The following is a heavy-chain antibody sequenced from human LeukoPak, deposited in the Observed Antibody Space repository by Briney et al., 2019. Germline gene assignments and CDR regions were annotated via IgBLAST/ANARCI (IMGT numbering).Heavy chain of an antibody. Sequence: GGSLRLSCAASGFAFSSFAMHWVRQAPGKGLEYVSVIRSNGENADYADSVEGRFTISRDNSKNTLYLQMSSLRPEDTAVYYCVKVKAAAGWYGYYFENWGQGTLVTVSS. J-gene: IGHJ4*02. D-gene: IGHD6-19*01. CDR1: GFAFSSFA. CDR2: IRSNGENA. CDR3: VKVKAAAGWYGYYFEN. V-gene: IGHV3-64D*06.